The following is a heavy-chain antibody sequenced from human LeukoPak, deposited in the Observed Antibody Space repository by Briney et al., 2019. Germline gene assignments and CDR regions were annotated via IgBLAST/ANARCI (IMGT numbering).Heavy chain of an antibody. V-gene: IGHV1-69*13. J-gene: IGHJ3*02. CDR2: IIPIFGTA. CDR3: ARDPRDGDAFDI. CDR1: GGTFSSYA. Sequence: SVNVSCKSSGGTFSSYAISWVRQAPGQGLEWMGGIIPIFGTANYAQKVQGRVTITADESTSTAYMELSSLRSEDTAVYYCARDPRDGDAFDIWGQGTMVTVSS.